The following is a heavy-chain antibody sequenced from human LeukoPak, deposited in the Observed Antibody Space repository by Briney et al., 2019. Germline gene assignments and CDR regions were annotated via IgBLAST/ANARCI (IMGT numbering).Heavy chain of an antibody. D-gene: IGHD6-25*01. CDR2: NNLKSGGT. Sequence: EASVKVSCKASGHTFTESLLHWVRQAPGQGLEYMGWNNLKSGGTFYAQRFRARVTMTRDTSISTAYMDLSRLTSDDTAVYYFARDVSTSATWELDYWGQGTLVTVSS. CDR3: ARDVSTSATWELDY. J-gene: IGHJ4*02. CDR1: GHTFTESL. V-gene: IGHV1-2*02.